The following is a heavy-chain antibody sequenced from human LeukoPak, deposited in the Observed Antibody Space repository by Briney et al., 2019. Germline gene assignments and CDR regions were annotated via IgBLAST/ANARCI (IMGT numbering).Heavy chain of an antibody. D-gene: IGHD6-19*01. J-gene: IGHJ3*02. CDR1: GFTFDDYA. Sequence: PGGSLRLSCAASGFTFDDYAMHWVRQAPGKGLEWVSGISWNSGSIGYADSVKGRFTISRDNAKNSLYLQMNSLRAEDMALYYCAKERYSSGWYLGGRYAFDIWGQGTMVTVSS. CDR3: AKERYSSGWYLGGRYAFDI. CDR2: ISWNSGSI. V-gene: IGHV3-9*03.